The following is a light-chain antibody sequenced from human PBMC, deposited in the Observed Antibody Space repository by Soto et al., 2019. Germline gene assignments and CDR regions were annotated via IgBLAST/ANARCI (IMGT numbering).Light chain of an antibody. CDR2: GAS. V-gene: IGKV3-11*01. CDR3: QQRNNWPPTWT. Sequence: EIALTQSPATLSLSPGERATLSCRASQSVGSYLAWYRQKPGQAPRLLISGASNRAPGIPARFSGSGSGTEFTLTISSLEPEDFAVYYCQQRNNWPPTWTFGQGTKVEIK. J-gene: IGKJ1*01. CDR1: QSVGSY.